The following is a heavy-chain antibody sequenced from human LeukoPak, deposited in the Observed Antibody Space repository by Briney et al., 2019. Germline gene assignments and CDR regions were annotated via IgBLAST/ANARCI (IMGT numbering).Heavy chain of an antibody. CDR1: GFILSSYD. J-gene: IGHJ4*02. D-gene: IGHD3-10*01. CDR2: ISYDGSNK. CDR3: ARDNMVRGAIRSGYFDY. Sequence: PGGSLRLSCAASGFILSSYDMHWVRQAPGKGLEWVAVISYDGSNKYYADSVKGRFTISRDNSKNTLYLQMNSLRAEDTAVYYCARDNMVRGAIRSGYFDYWGQGTLVTVSS. V-gene: IGHV3-30-3*01.